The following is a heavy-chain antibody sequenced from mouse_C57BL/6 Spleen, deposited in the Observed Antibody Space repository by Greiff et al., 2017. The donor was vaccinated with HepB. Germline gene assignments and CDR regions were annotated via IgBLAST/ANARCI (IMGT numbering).Heavy chain of an antibody. CDR1: GYTFTSYG. CDR2: IYPRRGHT. Sequence: QVQLQQSGAELARPGASVKLSCKASGYTFTSYGISWVKQRTGQGLEWIGEIYPRRGHTYYNEKFKGKATLTSDKSSSTAYMELRSLTSDDSAVYFCARRTVVANWYFDVWGTGTTVTVSS. V-gene: IGHV1-81*01. J-gene: IGHJ1*03. CDR3: ARRTVVANWYFDV. D-gene: IGHD1-1*01.